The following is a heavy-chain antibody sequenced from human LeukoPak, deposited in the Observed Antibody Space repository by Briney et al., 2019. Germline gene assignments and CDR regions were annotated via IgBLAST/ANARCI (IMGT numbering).Heavy chain of an antibody. J-gene: IGHJ5*02. Sequence: SETLSLTCAVYGGSSSGYYWSWIRQPPGKGLEWTGEINHSGSTNYNPSLKSRVTISVDTSKNQFSLKLSSVTAADTAVYYCARRPIAAAGSNWFDPWGQGTLVTVSS. D-gene: IGHD6-13*01. CDR1: GGSSSGYY. CDR3: ARRPIAAAGSNWFDP. V-gene: IGHV4-34*01. CDR2: INHSGST.